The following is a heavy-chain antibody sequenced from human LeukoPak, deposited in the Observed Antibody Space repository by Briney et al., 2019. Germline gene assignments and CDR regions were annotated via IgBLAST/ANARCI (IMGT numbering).Heavy chain of an antibody. Sequence: GGSLRLSCAASGFTFSSYGMHWVRQAPGKGLEWVAFIRYDGSNKYYADSVKGRFTISRDNSKNTLYLQMNRLRAEDTAVYYCASAVDYYGSGVGNWFDSWGQGTLVTVSS. CDR3: ASAVDYYGSGVGNWFDS. CDR1: GFTFSSYG. J-gene: IGHJ5*01. CDR2: IRYDGSNK. D-gene: IGHD3-10*01. V-gene: IGHV3-30*02.